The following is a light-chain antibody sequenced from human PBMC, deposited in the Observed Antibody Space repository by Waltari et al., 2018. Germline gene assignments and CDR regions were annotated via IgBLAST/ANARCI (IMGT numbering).Light chain of an antibody. Sequence: QSVLTQPPSVSGAPGQRVTISCTGSSSNIGAAYDVHWYQQIPGTAPKLLIYRNTNRPSGVPDRFSGSKSGTSASLAITGLQAEDEADYYCQSYDTRLRSSVFGGGTKLTVL. V-gene: IGLV1-40*01. J-gene: IGLJ2*01. CDR1: SSNIGAAYD. CDR2: RNT. CDR3: QSYDTRLRSSV.